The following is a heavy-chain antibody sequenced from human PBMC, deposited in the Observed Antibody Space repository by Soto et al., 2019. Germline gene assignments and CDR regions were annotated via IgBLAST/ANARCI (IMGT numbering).Heavy chain of an antibody. J-gene: IGHJ4*02. D-gene: IGHD4-17*01. Sequence: GGSLRLSCAASGFTFSSYGMHWVRQAPGKGLEWVAVIWYDGSNKYYADSVKGRFTISRDNSKNTLYLQMNSLRAEDTAVYYCARDLNDYGDDLDYWGQGTLVTVSS. CDR3: ARDLNDYGDDLDY. CDR1: GFTFSSYG. CDR2: IWYDGSNK. V-gene: IGHV3-33*01.